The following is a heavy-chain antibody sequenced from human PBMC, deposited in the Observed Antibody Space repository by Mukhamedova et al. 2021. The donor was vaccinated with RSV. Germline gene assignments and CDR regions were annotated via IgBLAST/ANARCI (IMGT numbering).Heavy chain of an antibody. CDR2: AYGGTT. Sequence: AYGGTTEYAASVKGRFTISRDDSKSIAYLQMNSLKTEDTAVYYCTGITDDAFDIWGQGTMVTVSS. V-gene: IGHV3-49*02. J-gene: IGHJ3*02. D-gene: IGHD1-14*01. CDR3: TGITDDAFDI.